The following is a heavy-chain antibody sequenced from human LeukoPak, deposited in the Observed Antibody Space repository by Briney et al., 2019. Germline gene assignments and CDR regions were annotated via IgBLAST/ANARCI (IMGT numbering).Heavy chain of an antibody. CDR3: ARGGYSSSSLAY. J-gene: IGHJ4*02. D-gene: IGHD6-6*01. V-gene: IGHV1-69*05. CDR1: GGTFSSYA. Sequence: GASVKVSCKASGGTFSSYAISWVRQAPGQGLEWMGGIIPTFGTANYAQKFQGRVTITTDESTSTAYMELSSLRSEDTAVYYCARGGYSSSSLAYWGQGTLVTVSS. CDR2: IIPTFGTA.